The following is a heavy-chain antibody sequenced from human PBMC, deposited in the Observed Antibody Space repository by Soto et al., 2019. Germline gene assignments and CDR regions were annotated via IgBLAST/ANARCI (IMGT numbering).Heavy chain of an antibody. Sequence: GGSLRLSCAASGFTFSSYSMNWVRQAPGKGLEWVSYISSSSSTIYYADSVKGRFTISRENAKNSLYLQMNGLRDEDTAVYYCARDSYMVRGVIDYWGQGTLVTVSS. V-gene: IGHV3-48*02. J-gene: IGHJ4*02. CDR3: ARDSYMVRGVIDY. CDR1: GFTFSSYS. CDR2: ISSSSSTI. D-gene: IGHD3-10*01.